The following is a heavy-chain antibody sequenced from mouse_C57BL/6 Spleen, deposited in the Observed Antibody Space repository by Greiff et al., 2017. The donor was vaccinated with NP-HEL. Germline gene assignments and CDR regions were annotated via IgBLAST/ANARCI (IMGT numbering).Heavy chain of an antibody. CDR2: IDPENGDT. D-gene: IGHD2-1*01. CDR1: GFNIKDDY. Sequence: VHVKQSGAELVRPGASVKLSCTASGFNIKDDYMHWVKQRPEQGLEWIGWIDPENGDTEYASKFQGKATITADTSSNTAYLQLSSLTSEDTAVYYCTRVYGSYGGHFDYWGQGTTLTVSS. V-gene: IGHV14-4*01. J-gene: IGHJ2*01. CDR3: TRVYGSYGGHFDY.